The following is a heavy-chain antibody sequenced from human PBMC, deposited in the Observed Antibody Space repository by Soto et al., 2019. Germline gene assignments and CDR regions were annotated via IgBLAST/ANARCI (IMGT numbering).Heavy chain of an antibody. CDR2: IYYSGST. D-gene: IGHD4-17*01. CDR1: GGSISSSSYY. V-gene: IGHV4-39*07. J-gene: IGHJ4*02. CDR3: ARDSNRVHDYGGKRMKEPQFFRFDY. Sequence: SETLSLTCTVSGGSISSSSYYWGWIRQPPGKGLEWIGSIYYSGSTYYNPSLKSRVTISVDTSKNQFSLKLSSVTAADTAVYYCARDSNRVHDYGGKRMKEPQFFRFDYWGQGTLVTVSS.